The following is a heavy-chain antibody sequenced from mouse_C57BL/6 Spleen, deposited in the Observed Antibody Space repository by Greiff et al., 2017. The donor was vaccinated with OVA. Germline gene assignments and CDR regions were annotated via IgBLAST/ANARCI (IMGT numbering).Heavy chain of an antibody. D-gene: IGHD1-1*01. V-gene: IGHV1-54*01. CDR2: INPGSGGT. CDR3: ARDGNLYGSSYVNYAMDY. J-gene: IGHJ4*01. Sequence: VQLQQSGAELVRPGTSVKVSCKASGYAFTNYLIEWVKQRPGQGLEWIGVINPGSGGTNYNEKFKGKATLTADKSSSTAYMQLSSLTSEGSAVYFCARDGNLYGSSYVNYAMDYWGQGTSVTVSS. CDR1: GYAFTNYL.